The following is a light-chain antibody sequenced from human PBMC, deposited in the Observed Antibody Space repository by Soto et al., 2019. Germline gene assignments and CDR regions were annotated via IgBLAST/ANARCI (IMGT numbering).Light chain of an antibody. V-gene: IGLV1-51*01. CDR2: DTD. CDR3: GTWHSHLSDYV. J-gene: IGLJ1*01. CDR1: SSDIGKKY. Sequence: TQPPSVSAAPGQKVIISCSGSSSDIGKKYISWYQHLPGTAPKLLIYDTDKRFPGTPDRFSASKSDTSATLAITGLQTGDEADYFCGTWHSHLSDYVFGTGTKVTVL.